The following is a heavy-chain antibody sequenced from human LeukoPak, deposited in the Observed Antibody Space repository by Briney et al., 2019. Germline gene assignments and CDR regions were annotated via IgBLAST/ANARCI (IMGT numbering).Heavy chain of an antibody. CDR2: ISAYNGNT. J-gene: IGHJ2*01. Sequence: ASVKVSCKVSGYTLTELSMHWVRQAPGQGLEWMGWISAYNGNTNYAQKLQGRVTMTTDTSTSTAYMELRSLRSDDTAVYYCARDQGYSYGYGDWYFDLWGRGTLVTVSS. V-gene: IGHV1-18*01. CDR1: GYTLTELS. CDR3: ARDQGYSYGYGDWYFDL. D-gene: IGHD5-18*01.